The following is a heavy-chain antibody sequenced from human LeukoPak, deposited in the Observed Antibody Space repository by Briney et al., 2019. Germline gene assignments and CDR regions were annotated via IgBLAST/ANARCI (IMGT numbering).Heavy chain of an antibody. CDR2: IYYSGNT. V-gene: IGHV4-39*01. CDR1: GGSINSGDYY. CDR3: GYPTXTTXPTVY. Sequence: SETLSLTCTVSGGSINSGDYYWGWIRQPPGKGLEWIGSIYYSGNTYYNPSLKSRVTISVDTSKNQFSLKLSSVTAADTAVYYXGYPTXTTXPTVYWGQGTLVTVFS. J-gene: IGHJ1*01. D-gene: IGHD4-11*01.